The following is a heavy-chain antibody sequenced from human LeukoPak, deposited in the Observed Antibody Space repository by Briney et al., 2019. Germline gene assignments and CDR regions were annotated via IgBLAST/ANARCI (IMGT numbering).Heavy chain of an antibody. CDR1: GYTFTSYY. Sequence: GASVKVSCKASGYTFTSYYMHWVRQAPGQGLEWMGGIIPIFGTANYAQKFQGRVTITADESTSTAYMELSSLRSEDTAVYYRARQPGIAAENAFDIWGQGTMVTVSS. V-gene: IGHV1-69*13. J-gene: IGHJ3*02. D-gene: IGHD6-13*01. CDR2: IIPIFGTA. CDR3: ARQPGIAAENAFDI.